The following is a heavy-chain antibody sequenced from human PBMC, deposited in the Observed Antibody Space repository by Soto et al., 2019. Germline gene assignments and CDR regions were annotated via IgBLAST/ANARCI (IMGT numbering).Heavy chain of an antibody. V-gene: IGHV4-4*07. CDR3: ERSPAYGDYDNIDA. J-gene: IGHJ5*02. CDR1: GDSFSRYY. Sequence: SETLSLTCTVSGDSFSRYYWNWIRQPPGKGLEWMGRIYTTRSPNYNPSLKNRVTTSVYTSKNQFSLKLNLSTVTAANTSVYYCERSPAYGDYDNIDAWGQGTMVTVSS. CDR2: IYTTRSP. D-gene: IGHD4-17*01.